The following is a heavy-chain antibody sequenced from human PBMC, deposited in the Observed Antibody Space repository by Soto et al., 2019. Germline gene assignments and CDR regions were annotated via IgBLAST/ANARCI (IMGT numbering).Heavy chain of an antibody. CDR2: IYYSGST. Sequence: TLSLTCTVSGGSISSYYWSWIRQPPGKGLEWIGYIYYSGSTNYNPSLKSRVSISVDTSKNQFSLKLSSVTAADTAVYYCARLGESCSSGTCFGFYGMDVWGQGTTVTVSS. V-gene: IGHV4-59*01. CDR1: GGSISSYY. D-gene: IGHD6-19*01. CDR3: ARLGESCSSGTCFGFYGMDV. J-gene: IGHJ6*02.